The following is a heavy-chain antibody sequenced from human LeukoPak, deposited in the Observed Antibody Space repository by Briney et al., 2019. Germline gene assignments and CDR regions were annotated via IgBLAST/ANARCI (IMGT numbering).Heavy chain of an antibody. CDR2: IGISSGNT. V-gene: IGHV3-48*01. CDR1: GFNFIDYS. CDR3: ARDHRYAFDN. D-gene: IGHD5-12*01. J-gene: IGHJ4*01. Sequence: GGSLRLSCAASGFNFIDYSMNWVRQAPGKGLEWISYIGISSGNTKYADSVKGRFAISRDKARNSLYLQMNSLRVEDTAMYYCARDHRYAFDNWGHGTLVTVSS.